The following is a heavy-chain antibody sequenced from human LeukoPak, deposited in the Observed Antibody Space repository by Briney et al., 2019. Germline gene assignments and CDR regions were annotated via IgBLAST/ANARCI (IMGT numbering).Heavy chain of an antibody. V-gene: IGHV1-69*17. CDR2: IIPIFGIA. Sequence: SWXXQXPGQXLEWMGGIIPIFGIANYAQKFQGRVTITADKSTSTAYMELSSLTSEDTAVYYCARDSLMRYNWNYVAEFDYWGQGTLVTVSS. CDR3: ARDSLMRYNWNYVAEFDY. D-gene: IGHD1-7*01. J-gene: IGHJ4*02.